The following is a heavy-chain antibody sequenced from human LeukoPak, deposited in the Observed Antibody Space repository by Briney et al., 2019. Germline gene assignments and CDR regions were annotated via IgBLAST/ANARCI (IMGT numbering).Heavy chain of an antibody. Sequence: GGSLRLSCGACGFIFSSNVMSWVRQAPGKGLEWVSAISGSGGTTNYADSVKGRFTISRDNSQNTLYLQMNRLRAEDTAVYYCAQGLRYSSGWLDYWGQGTLVTVSS. V-gene: IGHV3-23*01. J-gene: IGHJ4*02. CDR1: GFIFSSNV. D-gene: IGHD6-19*01. CDR2: ISGSGGTT. CDR3: AQGLRYSSGWLDY.